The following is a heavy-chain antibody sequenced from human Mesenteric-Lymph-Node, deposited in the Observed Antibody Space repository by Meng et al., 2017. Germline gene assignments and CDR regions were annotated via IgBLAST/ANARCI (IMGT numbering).Heavy chain of an antibody. V-gene: IGHV3-23*01. CDR3: ARTGGYSGYDYTIWDYYYGMDV. Sequence: GESLKISCAASGFTFSSYAMSWVRQAPGKGLEWVSAISGSGGSTYYADSVKGRFTISRDNSKNTLYLQMNSLRAEDTAVYYCARTGGYSGYDYTIWDYYYGMDVWGQGTTVTVSS. CDR2: ISGSGGST. J-gene: IGHJ6*02. CDR1: GFTFSSYA. D-gene: IGHD5-12*01.